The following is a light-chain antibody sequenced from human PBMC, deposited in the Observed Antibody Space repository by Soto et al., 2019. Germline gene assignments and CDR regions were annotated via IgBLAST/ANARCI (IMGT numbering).Light chain of an antibody. CDR1: QSVSSN. J-gene: IGKJ1*01. CDR3: QQYGSSPRT. Sequence: EIVMTQSAATLSVSPGKRATLSCRASQSVSSNLAWYQQKPGQAPRLLIYGASNRATGIPARFSGSGSGTDFTLTISRLEPEDFAVYCCQQYGSSPRTFGQGTKVDIK. CDR2: GAS. V-gene: IGKV3-20*01.